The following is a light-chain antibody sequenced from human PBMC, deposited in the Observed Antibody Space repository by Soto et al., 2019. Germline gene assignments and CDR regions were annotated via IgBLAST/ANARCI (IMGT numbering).Light chain of an antibody. Sequence: EIVMTQSPATLSVSPGERATLSCRASQSISSNLAWYQQKPGQPHRLLIYGASTRDTGIPARFSGSGSGTEFTLTITSLQSEDVAVESCQQYNDWPHMYTFGQGTKLEIK. CDR2: GAS. V-gene: IGKV3-15*01. CDR1: QSISSN. CDR3: QQYNDWPHMYT. J-gene: IGKJ2*01.